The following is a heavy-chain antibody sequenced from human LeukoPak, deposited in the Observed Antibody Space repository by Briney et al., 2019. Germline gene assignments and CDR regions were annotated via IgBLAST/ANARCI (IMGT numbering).Heavy chain of an antibody. CDR2: ISSSGSTI. V-gene: IGHV3-11*01. CDR3: ARDRLRIFGVVTYMFDY. D-gene: IGHD3-3*01. CDR1: GFTFSDYY. Sequence: GGSLRLSCADSGFTFSDYYMSSIRQAPGKGLEWVSYISSSGSTIYYADSVKGRFTISRDNAKNSLYLQMNSLRAEDTAVYYCARDRLRIFGVVTYMFDYWGQGTLVTVSS. J-gene: IGHJ4*02.